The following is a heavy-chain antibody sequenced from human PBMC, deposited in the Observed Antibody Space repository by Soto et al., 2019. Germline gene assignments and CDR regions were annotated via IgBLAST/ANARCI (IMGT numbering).Heavy chain of an antibody. D-gene: IGHD5-18*01. CDR1: GFTVSSNY. CDR2: IYSGGRT. CDR3: ARGIPRGYSYGSYYFDY. J-gene: IGHJ4*02. Sequence: HPGGSLRLSCAASGFTVSSNYMTWVRQAPGKGLEWVSVIYSGGRTYYADSVKGRFAISRDNSKNTLYLQVNSLRAEDTAVYYCARGIPRGYSYGSYYFDYWGQGTLVTVSS. V-gene: IGHV3-53*01.